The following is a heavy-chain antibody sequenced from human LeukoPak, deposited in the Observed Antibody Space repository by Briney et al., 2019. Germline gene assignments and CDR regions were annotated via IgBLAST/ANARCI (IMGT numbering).Heavy chain of an antibody. CDR1: GGSISNYY. Sequence: PSETLSLTCIVAGGSISNYYWSWIRQPAGKGLEWIGRMYSNGGTDYSPSLTSRVTISVDTSKNQFSLNLTSVTAADTAVYYCARGPRSRDGYNFDYWGQGILVTVSS. CDR2: MYSNGGT. V-gene: IGHV4-4*07. D-gene: IGHD5-24*01. J-gene: IGHJ4*02. CDR3: ARGPRSRDGYNFDY.